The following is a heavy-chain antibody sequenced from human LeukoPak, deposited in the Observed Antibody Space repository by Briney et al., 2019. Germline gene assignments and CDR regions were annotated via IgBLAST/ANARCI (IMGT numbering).Heavy chain of an antibody. Sequence: GGSLRLSCTASGFTFDDSGMSWVRQAPGKGLEWVSGISSSGSGGNTYYADSVKGRFTISRDNAKNSLHLQMNTLRAEDTAVYYCARDGGSYSADYYDGMDVWGQGTTVTVSS. D-gene: IGHD1-26*01. J-gene: IGHJ6*02. V-gene: IGHV3-20*04. CDR3: ARDGGSYSADYYDGMDV. CDR1: GFTFDDSG. CDR2: ISSSGSGGNT.